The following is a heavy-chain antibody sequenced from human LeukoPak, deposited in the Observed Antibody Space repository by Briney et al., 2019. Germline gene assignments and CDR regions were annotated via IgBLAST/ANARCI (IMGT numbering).Heavy chain of an antibody. Sequence: GGSLRLSCAASGFTFGSYWMHWVRQAPGKGPVWVSRINTDQSDTMYADSVKGRFTISRDNSKNTLYLQMNSLRAEDTAVYYCAKHIVVVIAKYYYMDVWGKGTTVTVSS. V-gene: IGHV3-74*03. D-gene: IGHD2-21*01. CDR2: INTDQSDT. CDR1: GFTFGSYW. CDR3: AKHIVVVIAKYYYMDV. J-gene: IGHJ6*03.